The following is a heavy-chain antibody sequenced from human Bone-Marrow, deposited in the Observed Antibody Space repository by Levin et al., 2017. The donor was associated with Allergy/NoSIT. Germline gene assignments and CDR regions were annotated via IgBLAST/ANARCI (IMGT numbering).Heavy chain of an antibody. V-gene: IGHV3-72*01. CDR2: SRSKAKSYTT. Sequence: PGGSLRLSCAVSGFTFSDYYMDWVRQTPGKGLEWLARSRSKAKSYTTEYAASVKGRFTISRDDSRNSLFLQMNSLKTGDTAVYYCVRGFNSFDTWGQGTMVTISS. CDR1: GFTFSDYY. J-gene: IGHJ3*02. D-gene: IGHD1-1*01. CDR3: VRGFNSFDT.